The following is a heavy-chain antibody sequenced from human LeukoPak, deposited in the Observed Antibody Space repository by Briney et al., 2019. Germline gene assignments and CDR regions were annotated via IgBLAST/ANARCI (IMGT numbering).Heavy chain of an antibody. Sequence: SETLSLTCAVYGGSFSGYYSSWIRQPPGKGLEWLGEIIHSGSTNYNPSLKSRVTISVDTSKNQFSLTLSSVNAADTAVYYCASRHTGYSSGWPLRPFDYWGQGTLVTVSS. CDR1: GGSFSGYY. V-gene: IGHV4-34*12. CDR2: IIHSGST. J-gene: IGHJ4*02. D-gene: IGHD6-19*01. CDR3: ASRHTGYSSGWPLRPFDY.